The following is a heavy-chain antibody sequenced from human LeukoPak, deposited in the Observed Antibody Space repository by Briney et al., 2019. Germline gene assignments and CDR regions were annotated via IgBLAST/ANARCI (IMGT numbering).Heavy chain of an antibody. CDR1: GFSFSHYE. J-gene: IGHJ4*02. Sequence: QPGGSLRLSCAASGFSFSHYEMNRVRQAPGKGLEWVSYISSSGGTIYYADSVKGRFTISRDNAKTSLYLQMNSLRAEDTAVYYCAIAFSNPFDYWGQGTLVTVSS. D-gene: IGHD4-11*01. CDR2: ISSSGGTI. V-gene: IGHV3-48*03. CDR3: AIAFSNPFDY.